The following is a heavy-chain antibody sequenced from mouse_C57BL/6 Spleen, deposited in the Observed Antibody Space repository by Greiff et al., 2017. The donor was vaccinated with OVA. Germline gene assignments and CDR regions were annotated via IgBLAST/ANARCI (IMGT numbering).Heavy chain of an antibody. D-gene: IGHD1-1*01. J-gene: IGHJ1*03. Sequence: EVKLMESGPGLVKPSQSLSLTCSVTGYSITSGYYWNWIRQFPGNKLEWMGYISYDGSNNYNPSLKNRISITRDTSKNQFFLKLNSVTTEDTATYYCAREGTTVVGYFDVWGTGTTVTVSS. CDR2: ISYDGSN. CDR3: AREGTTVVGYFDV. V-gene: IGHV3-6*01. CDR1: GYSITSGYY.